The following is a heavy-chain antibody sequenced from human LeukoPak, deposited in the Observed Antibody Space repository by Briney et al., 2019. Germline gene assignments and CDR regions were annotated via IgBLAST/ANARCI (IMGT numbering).Heavy chain of an antibody. D-gene: IGHD3-3*01. Sequence: SQTLSLTCTVSGGSISSGSYYWSWIRQPAGKGLEWIGRIYTSGSTNYNPSLKSRVTISVDTSKNQFSLKLSSVTAADTAVYYCARQSYDFWSGYFLDYWGQGTLVTVSS. CDR1: GGSISSGSYY. V-gene: IGHV4-61*02. CDR3: ARQSYDFWSGYFLDY. CDR2: IYTSGST. J-gene: IGHJ4*02.